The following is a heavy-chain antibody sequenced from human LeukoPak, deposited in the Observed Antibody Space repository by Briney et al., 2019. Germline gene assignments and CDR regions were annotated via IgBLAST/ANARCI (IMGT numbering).Heavy chain of an antibody. CDR2: IYHSGST. V-gene: IGHV4-30-2*01. D-gene: IGHD3-22*01. Sequence: SQTLSLTCAVSGGSISSGGYSWSWIRQPPGKGLKWIGYIYHSGSTYYNPSLKSRVTISVDRSKNQFSLKLSSVTAADTAVYYCARYYDTLDYWGQGTLVTVSS. J-gene: IGHJ4*02. CDR3: ARYYDTLDY. CDR1: GGSISSGGYS.